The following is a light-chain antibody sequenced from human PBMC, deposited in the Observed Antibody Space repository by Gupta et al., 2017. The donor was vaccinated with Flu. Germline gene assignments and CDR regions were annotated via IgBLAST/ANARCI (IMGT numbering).Light chain of an antibody. CDR1: SSDVGGYNY. CDR2: EVS. V-gene: IGLV2-8*01. CDR3: SSYAGSNNWV. Sequence: QPALTQPPSASGSPGQSFSISCTGASSDVGGYNYVSWYQQHPGKALKLMIYEVSKRPSGVPDRFSGSKSGNTASLTVSGLQAEDEADYYCSSYAGSNNWVFGGGTKLTVL. J-gene: IGLJ3*02.